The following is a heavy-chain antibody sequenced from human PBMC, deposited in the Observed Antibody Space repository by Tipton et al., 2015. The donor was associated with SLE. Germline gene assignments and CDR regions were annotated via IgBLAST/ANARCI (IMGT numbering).Heavy chain of an antibody. CDR1: EFTFSSYS. CDR2: LSSGGGT. J-gene: IGHJ4*02. Sequence: SLRLSCVASEFTFSSYSMYWVRQAPGKGLEWVSTLSSGGGTTYPDSVKGRFTVSGDIPKNTVYLQMNNLRPEDTAVYYCARQHLPGSGPSFDSWGQGTLVSVSS. D-gene: IGHD6-13*01. CDR3: ARQHLPGSGPSFDS. V-gene: IGHV3-23*01.